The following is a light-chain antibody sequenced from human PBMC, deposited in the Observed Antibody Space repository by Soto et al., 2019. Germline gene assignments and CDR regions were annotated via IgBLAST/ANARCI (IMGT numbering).Light chain of an antibody. CDR3: QQRSNWPPIT. V-gene: IGKV3D-20*02. CDR1: QSVSSSS. J-gene: IGKJ5*01. CDR2: DAS. Sequence: EIVLTQSPGTLSLSPGERATLSCRASQSVSSSSLAWYQQKPGQAPRLLIYDASSRATGIPDRFSGSGSGTDFTLTINRLEPEDFAVYYCQQRSNWPPITFGQGTRLEIK.